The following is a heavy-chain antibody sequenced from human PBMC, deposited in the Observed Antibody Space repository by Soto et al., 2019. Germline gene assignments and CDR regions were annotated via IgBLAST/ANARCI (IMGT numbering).Heavy chain of an antibody. CDR3: ARDREQWLVGYYFDY. Sequence: LRLSCAASGFTFSRYGMHWVRQAPGRGLEWVAVIWYDGSNIYYADSVKGRFTISRDNSKDTLDLQMNSLRAEDTAVYYCARDREQWLVGYYFDYWGQGTLVTVSS. CDR2: IWYDGSNI. D-gene: IGHD6-19*01. V-gene: IGHV3-33*01. CDR1: GFTFSRYG. J-gene: IGHJ4*02.